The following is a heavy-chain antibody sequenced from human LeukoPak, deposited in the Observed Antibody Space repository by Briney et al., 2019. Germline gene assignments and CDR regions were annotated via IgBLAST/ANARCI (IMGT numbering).Heavy chain of an antibody. CDR2: IIPILGIA. CDR1: GGTFNTYA. J-gene: IGHJ4*02. V-gene: IGHV1-69*10. CDR3: ARDLPPYYFDY. Sequence: SVKVSCKASGGTFNTYAISWVRQAPGQGLEWMGGIIPILGIANYAQKFQGRVTITADKSTSTAYMDLSSLRSEDTAVYYCARDLPPYYFDYWGQGNLVTVSS.